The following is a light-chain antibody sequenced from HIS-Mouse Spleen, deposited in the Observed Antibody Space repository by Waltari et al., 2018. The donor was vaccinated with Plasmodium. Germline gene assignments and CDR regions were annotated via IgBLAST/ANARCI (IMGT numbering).Light chain of an antibody. V-gene: IGLV3-21*02. J-gene: IGLJ2*01. CDR1: NIGSKS. Sequence: SYVLTQPPSVSVAAGQTARSTLGGNNIGSKSETWSQQKPGQAPLLVVYDDSDRPSGIPERLSGSNSGNTATLTISRVEAGDEADYYCQVWDSSSDHPVFGGGTKLTVL. CDR2: DDS. CDR3: QVWDSSSDHPV.